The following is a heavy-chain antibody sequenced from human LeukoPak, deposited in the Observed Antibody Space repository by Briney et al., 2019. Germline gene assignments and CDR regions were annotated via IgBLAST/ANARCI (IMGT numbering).Heavy chain of an antibody. D-gene: IGHD3-3*01. CDR3: ARDLGSSSMGSRFLEWLLDY. V-gene: IGHV3-30*04. J-gene: IGHJ4*02. Sequence: PGRSLRLSCAASGFTFDDYAMHWVRQAPGKGLEWVAVISYDGSNEYYADSVKGRFTISRDNSKNTLYLQMNSLRAEDTAVYYCARDLGSSSMGSRFLEWLLDYWGQGTLVTVSS. CDR1: GFTFDDYA. CDR2: ISYDGSNE.